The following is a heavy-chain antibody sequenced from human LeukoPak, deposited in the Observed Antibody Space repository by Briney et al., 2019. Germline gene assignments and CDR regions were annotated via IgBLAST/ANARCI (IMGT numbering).Heavy chain of an antibody. CDR2: IYSGGTT. CDR1: GFTVSSNY. Sequence: GGSLRLSCAASGFTVSSNYMSWVRQAPGKGLEWVSVIYSGGTTYYADSVKGRFTISRDNSQNTLYLQMNSLRAEDTAVYYCASDHSNSWYQYYFDYWGQGTLVTVSS. V-gene: IGHV3-66*01. D-gene: IGHD6-13*01. CDR3: ASDHSNSWYQYYFDY. J-gene: IGHJ4*02.